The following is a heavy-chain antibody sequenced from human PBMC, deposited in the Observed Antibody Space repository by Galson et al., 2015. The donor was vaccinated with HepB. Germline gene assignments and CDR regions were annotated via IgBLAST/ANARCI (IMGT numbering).Heavy chain of an antibody. CDR1: GFTVGNNY. CDR3: AARNTLAPH. CDR2: IYSGGST. J-gene: IGHJ4*02. D-gene: IGHD2/OR15-2a*01. Sequence: SLRLSCAASGFTVGNNYMSWVRQAPGKGLEWVSLIYSGGSTSYADSVRGRFTISRDGSKNTLFLQMNSLRVEDTAVYYCAARNTLAPHWGQGTLVTVSS. V-gene: IGHV3-53*01.